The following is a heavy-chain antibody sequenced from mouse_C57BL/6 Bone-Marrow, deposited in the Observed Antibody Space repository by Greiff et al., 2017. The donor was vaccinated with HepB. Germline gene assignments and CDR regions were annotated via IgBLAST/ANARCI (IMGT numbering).Heavy chain of an antibody. CDR2: ISYSGST. D-gene: IGHD1-1*01. J-gene: IGHJ1*03. V-gene: IGHV3-1*01. Sequence: DVQLVESGPGMVKPSQSLSLTCTVTGYSITSGYDWHWIRHFPGNKLEWMGYISYSGSTNYNPSLKSRISITHDTSKNHFFLKLNSVTTEDTATYYCARDIIYYYGSSYGWYFDVWGTGTTVTVSS. CDR3: ARDIIYYYGSSYGWYFDV. CDR1: GYSITSGYD.